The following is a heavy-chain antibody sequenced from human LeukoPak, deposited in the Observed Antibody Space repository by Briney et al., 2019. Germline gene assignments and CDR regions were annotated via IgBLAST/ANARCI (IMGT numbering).Heavy chain of an antibody. CDR3: AILYSGSYYFDY. J-gene: IGHJ4*02. V-gene: IGHV1-24*01. CDR1: GYTLTELS. CDR2: FGPEDGET. Sequence: ASVKVSCKVSGYTLTELSMHWVRQAPGKGLEWMGGFGPEDGETIYAQKFQGRVTMTEDTSTDTAYMELSSLRSEDTAVYYCAILYSGSYYFDYWGQGTLVTVSS. D-gene: IGHD1-26*01.